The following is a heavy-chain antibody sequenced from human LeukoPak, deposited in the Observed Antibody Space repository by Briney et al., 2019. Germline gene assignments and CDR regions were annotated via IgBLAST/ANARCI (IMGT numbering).Heavy chain of an antibody. V-gene: IGHV1-18*01. CDR2: ISAYNGNT. CDR1: GYTFTSYG. Sequence: ASVKVSCKASGYTFTSYGISWVRQAPGQGLEWMGWISAYNGNTNYAQKLQGRVTMTTDTSTSTAYMELRSLRSDDTAVYYCARDDYSCSSIWLDPWGQGTLVTVSS. D-gene: IGHD6-6*01. J-gene: IGHJ5*02. CDR3: ARDDYSCSSIWLDP.